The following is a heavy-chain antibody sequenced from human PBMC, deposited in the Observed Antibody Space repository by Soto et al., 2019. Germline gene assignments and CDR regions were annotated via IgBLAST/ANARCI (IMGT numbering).Heavy chain of an antibody. V-gene: IGHV1-8*01. D-gene: IGHD4-17*01. CDR1: GYTFTNYD. CDR2: MSPNSGAT. CDR3: ARGDYGDYMEY. Sequence: QVQLVKSGAEVTKPGASVKVSCRASGYTFTNYDINWMRQATGQGLEWMGWMSPNSGATGYAQKFQGRVTMTRDTSISTAYMELSSLRSEDTAVYYCARGDYGDYMEYWGQGTLVTVSS. J-gene: IGHJ4*02.